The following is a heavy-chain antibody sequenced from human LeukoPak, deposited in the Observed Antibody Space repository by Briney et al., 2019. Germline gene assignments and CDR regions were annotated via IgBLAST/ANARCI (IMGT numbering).Heavy chain of an antibody. CDR2: INPNSGGT. CDR3: ARGAWSGELLLGDY. CDR1: GYTFTGYY. J-gene: IGHJ4*02. V-gene: IGHV1-2*02. Sequence: ASVKVSCKASGYTFTGYYMHWVRQAPGQGLEWMGWINPNSGGTNYAQKFQGRVTMTRDTSISTAYMELSRLRSDDTAVYYCARGAWSGELLLGDYWGQGTLVTVSS. D-gene: IGHD3-10*01.